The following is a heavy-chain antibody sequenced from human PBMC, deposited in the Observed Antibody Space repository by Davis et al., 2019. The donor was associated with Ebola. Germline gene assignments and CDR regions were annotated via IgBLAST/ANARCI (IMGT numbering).Heavy chain of an antibody. CDR2: IGGSGSGV. J-gene: IGHJ3*01. V-gene: IGHV3-23*01. D-gene: IGHD6-25*01. CDR1: GFTFSSYA. Sequence: GESLKISCAASGFTFSSYAMSWVRQAPGTGLEWVSHIGGSGSGVFYADSVKGRFTITRDNSKNSLYLQMDSLRAEDTAVYYWARRLDAFDVCGQGTVVSVS. CDR3: ARRLDAFDV.